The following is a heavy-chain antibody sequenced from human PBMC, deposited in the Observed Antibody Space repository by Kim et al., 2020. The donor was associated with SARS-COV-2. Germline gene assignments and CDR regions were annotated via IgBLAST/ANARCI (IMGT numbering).Heavy chain of an antibody. CDR2: ITSRANGGTA. CDR1: GFTFGDYA. D-gene: IGHD1-1*01. J-gene: IGHJ4*01. V-gene: IGHV3-49*04. Sequence: GGSLRLSCSASGFTFGDYAVSWVRQAPGKGLEWVGYITSRANGGTAEYSACVQGRFTSARDDYTSIAHLQRHSLTTADAADCSCVKRRWTDYFDYW. CDR3: VKRRWTDYFDY.